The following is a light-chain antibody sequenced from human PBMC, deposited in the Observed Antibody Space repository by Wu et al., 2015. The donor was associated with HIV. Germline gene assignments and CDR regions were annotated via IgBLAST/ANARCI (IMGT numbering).Light chain of an antibody. V-gene: IGKV3-11*01. CDR2: DAS. J-gene: IGKJ5*01. Sequence: TVLTQSPATLSLSPGGRATLSCRASQTVSSNLAWYQQKPGQAPRLLMYDASSRATGIPARFSGSGSGTDFTLSISSLEPEDFAVYYCQQFGDWPLTFGQGTRLDIK. CDR3: QQFGDWPLT. CDR1: QTVSSN.